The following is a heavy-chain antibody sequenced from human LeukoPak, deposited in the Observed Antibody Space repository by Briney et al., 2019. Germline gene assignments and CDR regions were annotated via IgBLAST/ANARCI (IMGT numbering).Heavy chain of an antibody. Sequence: ASVKVSCKASGYTFTGYYMHWVRQAPGQGLEWMGWINPNSGGTNYAQKFQGRVTMTRDTSISTAYMELSRLRSDDTAVYYCATSRRYYYGSGSYSSPFDYWGQGTLVTVYS. CDR1: GYTFTGYY. J-gene: IGHJ4*02. V-gene: IGHV1-2*02. D-gene: IGHD3-10*01. CDR3: ATSRRYYYGSGSYSSPFDY. CDR2: INPNSGGT.